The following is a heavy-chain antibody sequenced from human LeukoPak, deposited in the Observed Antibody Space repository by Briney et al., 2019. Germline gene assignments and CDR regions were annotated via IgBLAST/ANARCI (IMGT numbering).Heavy chain of an antibody. Sequence: GSLRLSCAASGFTFSSYAMSWVRQAPGKGLEWVSSISSSSSYIYYADSVKGRFTISRDNAKKSLYLQMNSLRAEDTAVYYCARDPINIATAGKGFDYWGQGTLVTVSS. D-gene: IGHD6-13*01. J-gene: IGHJ4*02. V-gene: IGHV3-21*01. CDR3: ARDPINIATAGKGFDY. CDR2: ISSSSSYI. CDR1: GFTFSSYA.